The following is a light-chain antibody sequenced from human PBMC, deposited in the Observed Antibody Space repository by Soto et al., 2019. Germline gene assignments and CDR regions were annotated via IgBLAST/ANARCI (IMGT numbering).Light chain of an antibody. Sequence: QAVVTQEPSLTVSPGGTVTLTCASSTGAVTSGYYPNWFQQKPGQAPRALIYSTNNIHSWTPARFSGSLLGDKAALTLSGVQPEDEAEYYCLLYYGGAPVFGGGTKLTVL. CDR1: TGAVTSGYY. V-gene: IGLV7-43*01. J-gene: IGLJ3*02. CDR2: STN. CDR3: LLYYGGAPV.